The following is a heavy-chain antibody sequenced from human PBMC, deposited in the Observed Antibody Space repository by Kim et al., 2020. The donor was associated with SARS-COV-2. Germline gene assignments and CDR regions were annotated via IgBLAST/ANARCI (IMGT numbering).Heavy chain of an antibody. D-gene: IGHD2-21*01. V-gene: IGHV1-2*05. Sequence: ASVKVSCKASGYTFTGYYMHWVRQAPGQGLEWMGRINPNSGGTDYAQKFQGRVTMTRDTSISTAYMELSRLRSDDTVVYYCAVSILVAGYGMDVWGQGTTVTVSS. J-gene: IGHJ6*02. CDR3: AVSILVAGYGMDV. CDR2: INPNSGGT. CDR1: GYTFTGYY.